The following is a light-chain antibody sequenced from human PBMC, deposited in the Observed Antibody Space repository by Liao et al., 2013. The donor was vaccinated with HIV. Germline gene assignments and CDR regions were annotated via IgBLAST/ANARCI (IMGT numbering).Light chain of an antibody. Sequence: SYELTQTPSVSVAPGKTAKITCGGDNIGGKSVHWYQRRPGQSPVLVIYQDSQRPSGIPERFSGSNSGNTATLTISGTQTMDEADYYCQAWDSSTAIFGGGTKLTVL. J-gene: IGLJ2*01. V-gene: IGLV3-1*01. CDR3: QAWDSSTAI. CDR1: NIGGKS. CDR2: QDS.